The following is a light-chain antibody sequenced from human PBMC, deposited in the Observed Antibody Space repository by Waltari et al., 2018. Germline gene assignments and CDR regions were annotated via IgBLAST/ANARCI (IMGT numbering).Light chain of an antibody. CDR2: DVS. CDR3: SSYITSSTLEL. Sequence: QSALTQPASVSGSPGQPITISCTGTSSDIGGYNYVPWYQQNPGKAPKLMIYDVSNPPSGVSNRFSGSKSGNTASLTISGLQAEDEADYYCSSYITSSTLELFGGGTSLTVL. J-gene: IGLJ2*01. CDR1: SSDIGGYNY. V-gene: IGLV2-14*03.